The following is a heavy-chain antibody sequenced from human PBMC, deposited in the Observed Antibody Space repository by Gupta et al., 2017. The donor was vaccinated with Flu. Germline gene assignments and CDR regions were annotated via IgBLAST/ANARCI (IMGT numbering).Heavy chain of an antibody. Sequence: WVRQAPGKGLEWVSIIRGSGNSAYYADSVKGRFTISRDNSKNTLYLQMNSLRAEDTAVYYCAKGGDGDYFDYWGQATLVTVSS. J-gene: IGHJ4*02. CDR2: IRGSGNSA. D-gene: IGHD2-21*02. CDR3: AKGGDGDYFDY. V-gene: IGHV3-23*01.